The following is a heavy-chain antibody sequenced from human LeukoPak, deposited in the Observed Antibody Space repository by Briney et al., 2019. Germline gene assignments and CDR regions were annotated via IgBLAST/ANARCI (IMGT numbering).Heavy chain of an antibody. J-gene: IGHJ6*03. CDR3: ARPSLWVGDVSYYMDV. CDR1: GGSISSYY. CDR2: IYSSEST. Sequence: PSETLSLTCTVSGGSISSYYWSWIRQPPGKGLEWIGHIYSSESTHYNPSLKSRVTISRDTSKNQFSLKLSSVAAADTAVNYCARPSLWVGDVSYYMDVWGKGTTVTVSS. D-gene: IGHD3-10*01. V-gene: IGHV4-4*09.